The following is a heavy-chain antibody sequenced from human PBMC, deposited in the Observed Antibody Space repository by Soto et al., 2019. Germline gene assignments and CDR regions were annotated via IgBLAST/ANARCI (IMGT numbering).Heavy chain of an antibody. Sequence: QVQLVESGGDLVKRGGSLRLSCAASGYTFSDYYMSWIRQAPGKGLEWISYIDTSSTKIYYADSVKGRFTISRDNAKNSLYLEMNSLRDEETAVYYCARHYDMWSGYLSPVDYWGQGTLVTVSS. D-gene: IGHD3-3*01. CDR1: GYTFSDYY. J-gene: IGHJ4*02. CDR3: ARHYDMWSGYLSPVDY. V-gene: IGHV3-11*01. CDR2: IDTSSTKI.